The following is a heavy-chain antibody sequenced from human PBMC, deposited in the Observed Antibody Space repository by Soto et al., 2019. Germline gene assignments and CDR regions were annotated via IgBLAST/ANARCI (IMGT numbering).Heavy chain of an antibody. CDR3: AKKPVIDAFDI. J-gene: IGHJ3*02. Sequence: WGYLRLSCAASGFTFSSYAMSWVRQAQGKGLEWVSAISGSGGSTYYADSVKGRFTISRDNSKNTLYLQMNSLRAEDTAVYYCAKKPVIDAFDIWGQETMVTVSS. V-gene: IGHV3-23*01. CDR1: GFTFSSYA. CDR2: ISGSGGST.